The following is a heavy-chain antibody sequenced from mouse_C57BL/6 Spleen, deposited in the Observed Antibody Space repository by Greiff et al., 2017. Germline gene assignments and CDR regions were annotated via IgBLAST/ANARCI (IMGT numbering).Heavy chain of an antibody. J-gene: IGHJ4*01. CDR3: ARHRAAQATGAMDY. CDR1: GFTFSSYT. V-gene: IGHV5-9*01. CDR2: ISGGGGNT. D-gene: IGHD3-2*02. Sequence: EVHLVESGGGLVKPGGSLKLSCEASGFTFSSYTMSWVRQTPEKRLEWVATISGGGGNTYYPDSVKGRFTFSRDNAKNTLYLQMSSLRSEDPALYYCARHRAAQATGAMDYWGQGTSVTVSS.